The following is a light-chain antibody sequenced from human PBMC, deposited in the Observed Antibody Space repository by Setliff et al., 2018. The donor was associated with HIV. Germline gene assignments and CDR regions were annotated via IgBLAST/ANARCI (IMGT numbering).Light chain of an antibody. V-gene: IGLV1-40*01. Sequence: QSVLTQPPSVSGAPGQRVTISCTGSSSNIGAGYDVHWYQQRPGTAPKLLIYRYNNRPSGVPDRISGSKSGTSASLAITGLQVEDEAEYYCQSYDSRLSVSVFGSGTKVTVL. J-gene: IGLJ1*01. CDR3: QSYDSRLSVSV. CDR2: RYN. CDR1: SSNIGAGYD.